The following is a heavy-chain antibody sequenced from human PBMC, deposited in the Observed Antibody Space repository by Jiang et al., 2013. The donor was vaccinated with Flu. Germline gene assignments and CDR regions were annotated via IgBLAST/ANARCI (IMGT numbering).Heavy chain of an antibody. Sequence: LSCAASGFTFSSYAMHWVRQAPGKGLEWVAVISYDGSNKYYADSVKGRFTISRDNSKNTLYLQMNSLRAEDTAVYYCARGFRIVVVVAATLFDPWGQGTLVTVSS. D-gene: IGHD2-15*01. CDR3: ARGFRIVVVVAATLFDP. J-gene: IGHJ5*02. CDR2: ISYDGSNK. V-gene: IGHV3-30-3*01. CDR1: GFTFSSYA.